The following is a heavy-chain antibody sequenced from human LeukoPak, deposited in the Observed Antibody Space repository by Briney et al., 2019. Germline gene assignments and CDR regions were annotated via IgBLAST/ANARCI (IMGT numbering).Heavy chain of an antibody. J-gene: IGHJ4*02. CDR1: GFTLSSYW. CDR3: STALDN. V-gene: IGHV3-7*01. Sequence: GGSLRLSCAASGFTLSSYWMDWVRQAPGKGLEWVANIRPDGREKYYLDSVKGRFTISRDNARNSVSLQMDNLRAEDTAVYYCSTALDNWGQGTLVTVSS. D-gene: IGHD2-15*01. CDR2: IRPDGREK.